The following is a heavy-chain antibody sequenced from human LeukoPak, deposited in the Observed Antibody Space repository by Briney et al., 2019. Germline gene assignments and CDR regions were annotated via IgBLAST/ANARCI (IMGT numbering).Heavy chain of an antibody. Sequence: PSETLSLTCTVSGYSISSGYYWGWIRQPPGKGLEWIGEINDSGSTNYNPSLKSRVTITVDTSKNQFSLKVNSVTAADTAVYYCARVQDYDSSVHYLGYWGQGILVTVSS. CDR1: GYSISSGYY. D-gene: IGHD3-22*01. CDR3: ARVQDYDSSVHYLGY. CDR2: INDSGST. J-gene: IGHJ4*02. V-gene: IGHV4-38-2*02.